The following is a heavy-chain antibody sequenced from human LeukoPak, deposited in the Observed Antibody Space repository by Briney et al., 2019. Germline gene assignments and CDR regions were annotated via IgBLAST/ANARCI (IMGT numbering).Heavy chain of an antibody. CDR1: GDTFNSYA. J-gene: IGHJ5*02. D-gene: IGHD4-17*01. CDR2: IIPIFGTA. V-gene: IGHV1-69*13. Sequence: SVKVSCKTSGDTFNSYAISWVRQAPGQGLEWMGGIIPIFGTANYAQKFQGRVTITADESTSTAYMELSSLRSEDTAVYYCARDFADYGDYWPRFDPWGQGTLVTVSS. CDR3: ARDFADYGDYWPRFDP.